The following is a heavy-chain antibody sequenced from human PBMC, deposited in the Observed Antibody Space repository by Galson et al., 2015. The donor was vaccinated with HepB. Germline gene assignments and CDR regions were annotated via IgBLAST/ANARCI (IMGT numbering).Heavy chain of an antibody. Sequence: SVKVSCKASGGTFSSYAISWVRQAPGQGLEWMGGIIPIFGTANYAQKFQGRVTITADESTSTAYMELSSLRSEDTAVYYCAVVPAQLPNQDRPDGYFDYWGQGTLSPSPQ. D-gene: IGHD2-2*01. CDR1: GGTFSSYA. CDR2: IIPIFGTA. J-gene: IGHJ4*02. CDR3: AVVPAQLPNQDRPDGYFDY. V-gene: IGHV1-69*13.